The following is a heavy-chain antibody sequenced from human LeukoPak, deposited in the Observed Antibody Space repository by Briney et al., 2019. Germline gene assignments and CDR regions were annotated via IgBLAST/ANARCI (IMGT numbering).Heavy chain of an antibody. Sequence: GGSLRLSCAASGFTFSSYAMRWVRQAPGKGLEWVSVIYTGGSTSYADSVKGRFTISRDSSKNTPFLQMNSLRAEDTAVYYCARAPTLRTGDAHWGQGTLVTVSS. D-gene: IGHD7-27*01. CDR1: GFTFSSYA. CDR2: IYTGGST. CDR3: ARAPTLRTGDAH. J-gene: IGHJ4*02. V-gene: IGHV3-66*01.